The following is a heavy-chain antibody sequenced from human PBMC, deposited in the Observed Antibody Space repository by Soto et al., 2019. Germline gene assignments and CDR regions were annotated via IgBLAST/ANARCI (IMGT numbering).Heavy chain of an antibody. D-gene: IGHD5-12*01. CDR2: IYYSGST. V-gene: IGHV4-59*01. Sequence: SETLSLTCTVSGGSISSYYWSWIRQPPGKGLEWIGYIYYSGSTNYNPSLKSRVTISVDTSKNQFSLKLSSVTAADTAVYYCARESYSGYDTGSGKFDYWGQGTLVTVSS. CDR3: ARESYSGYDTGSGKFDY. J-gene: IGHJ4*02. CDR1: GGSISSYY.